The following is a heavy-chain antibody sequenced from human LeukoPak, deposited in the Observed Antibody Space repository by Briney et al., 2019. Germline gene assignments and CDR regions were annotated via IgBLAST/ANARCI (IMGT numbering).Heavy chain of an antibody. CDR2: ITASGTAM. J-gene: IGHJ4*02. CDR3: ASSGSYRFDY. CDR1: GFTFSSYS. V-gene: IGHV3-48*02. Sequence: GGSLRLSCAASGFTFSSYSMNWVRQAPGKGLEWVSHITASGTAMFYAGSVKGRLSISRDNAKNSLYLQMNSLRDEDTAVYYCASSGSYRFDYWGQGTLVTVSS. D-gene: IGHD1-26*01.